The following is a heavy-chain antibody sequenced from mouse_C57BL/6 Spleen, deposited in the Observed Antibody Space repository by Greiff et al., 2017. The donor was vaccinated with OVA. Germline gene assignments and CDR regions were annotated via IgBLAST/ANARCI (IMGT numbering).Heavy chain of an antibody. CDR2: ISYDGSN. D-gene: IGHD2-10*01. CDR3: ARETYSSYAMDY. J-gene: IGHJ4*01. CDR1: GYSITSGYY. Sequence: EVQVVESGPGLVKPSQSLSLTCSVTGYSITSGYYWNWIRQFPGNKLEWMGYISYDGSNNYNPSLKNRISITRDTSENQFFLKLNSVTTEDTATYYCARETYSSYAMDYWGQGTSVTVSS. V-gene: IGHV3-6*01.